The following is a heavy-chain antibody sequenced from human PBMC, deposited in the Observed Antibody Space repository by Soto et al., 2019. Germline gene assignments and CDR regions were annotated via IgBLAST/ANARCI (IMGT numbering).Heavy chain of an antibody. CDR2: IYPGDSDT. Sequence: GESVKISCRGSGNSFTNYWIAWVRQMPGKGLEWMGIIYPGDSDTRYSPSFQGQVTFSADKSINTAYLQWSSLKASDSAMYYCARRAADRLSGLFYFDYWGQGTLVTVSS. CDR3: ARRAADRLSGLFYFDY. V-gene: IGHV5-51*01. J-gene: IGHJ4*02. D-gene: IGHD6-6*01. CDR1: GNSFTNYW.